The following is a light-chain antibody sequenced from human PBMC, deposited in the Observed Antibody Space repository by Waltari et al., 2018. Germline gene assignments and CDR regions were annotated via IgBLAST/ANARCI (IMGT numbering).Light chain of an antibody. V-gene: IGLV2-14*01. CDR1: DCDVGAFDF. J-gene: IGLJ1*01. CDR2: EVS. Sequence: QSALTQPASVSRSPGQSLTISCTGTDCDVGAFDFVSCYQHHPGKAPPLIIYEVSNRPSGISNRFSASKSGNTASLTISGLQAEDEADYYCSSYTTSSAPVVFGTGTRVTVL. CDR3: SSYTTSSAPVV.